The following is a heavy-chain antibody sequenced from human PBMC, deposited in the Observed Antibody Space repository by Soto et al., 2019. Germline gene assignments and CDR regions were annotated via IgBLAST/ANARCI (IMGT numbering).Heavy chain of an antibody. J-gene: IGHJ5*02. CDR1: GYTFTSYG. D-gene: IGHD1-26*01. CDR2: ISDYSGHT. Sequence: QVLLVQSGPEVKKPGASVKVSCKASGYTFTSYGISWVRQAPGQGLEWVGWISDYSGHTNYAQNLKGRVTMTTDTSTRTAYMELRSLRSDDTAMYYCTRSRVVVGEYNWFDPWGQGTLVTVSS. CDR3: TRSRVVVGEYNWFDP. V-gene: IGHV1-18*04.